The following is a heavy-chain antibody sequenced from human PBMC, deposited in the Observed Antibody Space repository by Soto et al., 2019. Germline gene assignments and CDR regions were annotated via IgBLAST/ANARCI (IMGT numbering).Heavy chain of an antibody. CDR3: ARDSQRANPSYFDS. Sequence: SQTLSLTCAISGDSVSSNNAAWNWIRQSPSRGLEWLGRRYFRSNWYADYAGSLRGRININPDTSKNQFSLQLSSVSPEATAVYYCARDSQRANPSYFDSWGQGILVTVSS. D-gene: IGHD1-26*01. V-gene: IGHV6-1*01. CDR2: RYFRSNWYA. CDR1: GDSVSSNNAA. J-gene: IGHJ4*02.